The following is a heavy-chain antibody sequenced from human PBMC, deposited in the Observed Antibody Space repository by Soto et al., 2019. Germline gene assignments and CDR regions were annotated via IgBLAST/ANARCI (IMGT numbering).Heavy chain of an antibody. CDR1: FGPMRGYY. CDR2: IFYNGGA. J-gene: IGHJ6*02. CDR3: ARDGDHDYFYGMDI. Sequence: LQESVPGLVKASETLSLSCSVSFGPMRGYYWSWIRQPPGKGLEWIANIFYNGGANYNPSLRSRVTISVDKSKNSFSLRLTSVTPADTAVCYCARDGDHDYFYGMDIWGQGTTVTVS. D-gene: IGHD7-27*01. V-gene: IGHV4-59*01.